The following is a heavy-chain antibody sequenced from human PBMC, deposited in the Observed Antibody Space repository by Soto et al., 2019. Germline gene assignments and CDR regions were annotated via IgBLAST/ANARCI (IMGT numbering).Heavy chain of an antibody. D-gene: IGHD3-3*01. CDR1: GGTFGNTA. CDR3: ARDGDPGYSFWSGPLGGGRFDP. CDR2: IVPLFGTA. V-gene: IGHV1-69*12. Sequence: QVHLVQSGAEVKEPGSSVNVSCKTSGGTFGNTAVTWVRQVPGQGLEWIGGIVPLFGTANYAQKFRGRVMITADESTSTAYMDLSSLRSDDTAIYYCARDGDPGYSFWSGPLGGGRFDPWGQGTLVTVSS. J-gene: IGHJ5*02.